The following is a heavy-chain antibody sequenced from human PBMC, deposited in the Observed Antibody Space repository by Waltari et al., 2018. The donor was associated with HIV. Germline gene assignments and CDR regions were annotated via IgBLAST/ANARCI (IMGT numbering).Heavy chain of an antibody. V-gene: IGHV1-18*04. CDR3: ARVGCSSASCYSGWFDP. Sequence: QAPLAQSGAEVKKPGASVTVSCKDSGYTLTSYGISRVRQAPGQGLEWLGWISAYNGNTNYAQKLQGRVTMTTDTSTSTAYMELRSLRSDDTAVYYCARVGCSSASCYSGWFDPWGQGTLVTVSS. CDR2: ISAYNGNT. CDR1: GYTLTSYG. J-gene: IGHJ5*02. D-gene: IGHD2-2*01.